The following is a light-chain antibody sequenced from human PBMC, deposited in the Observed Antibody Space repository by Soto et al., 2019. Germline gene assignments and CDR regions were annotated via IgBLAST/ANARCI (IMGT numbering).Light chain of an antibody. CDR2: KAS. CDR1: QSISSW. Sequence: DIQMTQSPSTLSASVGDRVTITCRASQSISSWLAWYQQKPGKAPKLLIYKASSLESGVPSRFSGSGSGTEFTLTISILQPDNFATYYCQQYKSYPQTWTFGQGTKVEIK. J-gene: IGKJ1*01. V-gene: IGKV1-5*03. CDR3: QQYKSYPQTWT.